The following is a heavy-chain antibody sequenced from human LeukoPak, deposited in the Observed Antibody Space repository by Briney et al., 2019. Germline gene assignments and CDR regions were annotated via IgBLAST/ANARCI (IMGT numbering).Heavy chain of an antibody. CDR1: VGSISSSSYY. V-gene: IGHV4-39*01. CDR3: ARHVRSLRFLEWLPPGAFDI. J-gene: IGHJ3*02. CDR2: IYYSGST. Sequence: SETLSLTCTVSVGSISSSSYYWGWIRQPPGRGLGWIGGIYYSGSTYYNPSRKSRVTLSVDTSKNQFSLKLSSVTAPDTAVYYCARHVRSLRFLEWLPPGAFDIWGQGTMVTVSS. D-gene: IGHD3-3*01.